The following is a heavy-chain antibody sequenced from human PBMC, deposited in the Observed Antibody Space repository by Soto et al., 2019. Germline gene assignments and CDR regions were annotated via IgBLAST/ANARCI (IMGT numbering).Heavy chain of an antibody. Sequence: QVQLVQSGAEVKKPGSSVKVSCKASGGTFSSYTISWVRQAPGQGLEWMGRIIPILGIANYAQQFQGRVTITADKSTSTVDMELNSVRSEDTAVYCGAGGIVVGNAMRGDPGRFGLWGQGTLVAVSS. D-gene: IGHD2-21*01. J-gene: IGHJ5*02. V-gene: IGHV1-69*02. CDR2: IIPILGIA. CDR3: AGGIVVGNAMRGDPGRFGL. CDR1: GGTFSSYT.